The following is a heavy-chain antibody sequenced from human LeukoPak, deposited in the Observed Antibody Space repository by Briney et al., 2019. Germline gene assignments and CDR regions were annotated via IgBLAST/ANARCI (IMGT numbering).Heavy chain of an antibody. J-gene: IGHJ4*02. CDR1: GYTFTGYY. D-gene: IGHD3-3*01. Sequence: ASVKVSCKASGYTFTGYYMHWVRQAPGQGLEWMGRINPNSGGTNYAQKFQGRVTMTRDTSISTAYMELSRLRSDDTAVYYCARGGLAIFGVVFIFDYWGQGTLVTVSS. CDR3: ARGGLAIFGVVFIFDY. V-gene: IGHV1-2*06. CDR2: INPNSGGT.